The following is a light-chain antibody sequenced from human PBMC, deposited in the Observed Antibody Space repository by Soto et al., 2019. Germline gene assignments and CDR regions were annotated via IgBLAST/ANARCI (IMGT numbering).Light chain of an antibody. Sequence: EIVLTQSPGTLSLSPGERATLSCTASQSVSSSYLAWYQQKPGQAPRLLIYGASSRATGIPDRFSGSGSGTDFTLTISRLEPEDFAVCYCQQYGSSLYTFGPGTKLEIK. J-gene: IGKJ2*01. CDR2: GAS. CDR1: QSVSSSY. V-gene: IGKV3-20*01. CDR3: QQYGSSLYT.